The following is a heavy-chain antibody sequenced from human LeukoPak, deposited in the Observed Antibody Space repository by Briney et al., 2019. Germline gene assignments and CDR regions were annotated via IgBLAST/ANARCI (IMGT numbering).Heavy chain of an antibody. Sequence: SETLSLTCTVSGGSISSSSYCWGWIRQPPGKGLEWIGSIYYSGSTYYNPSLKSRVTISVDTSKNQFSLKLSSVTAADTAVYYCARRVYRGRYCSGGSCYSEPGRPNWFDPWSQGTLVTVSS. D-gene: IGHD2-15*01. CDR1: GGSISSSSYC. CDR3: ARRVYRGRYCSGGSCYSEPGRPNWFDP. CDR2: IYYSGST. V-gene: IGHV4-39*01. J-gene: IGHJ5*02.